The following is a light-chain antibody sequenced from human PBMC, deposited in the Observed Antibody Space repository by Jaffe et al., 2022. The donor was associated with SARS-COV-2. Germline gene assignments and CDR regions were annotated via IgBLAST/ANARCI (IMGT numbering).Light chain of an antibody. CDR3: LLDYTSGRV. CDR2: DTS. Sequence: QAVVTQEPSLTVSPGGTVTLTCGASTGAVTSGHFPYWFQQKPGQAPRTLIYDTSNKHSWTPDRFSGSLLGGKAALTLSGAQPEDEAEYYCLLDYTSGRVFGGGTKLTVL. CDR1: TGAVTSGHF. J-gene: IGLJ2*01. V-gene: IGLV7-46*01.